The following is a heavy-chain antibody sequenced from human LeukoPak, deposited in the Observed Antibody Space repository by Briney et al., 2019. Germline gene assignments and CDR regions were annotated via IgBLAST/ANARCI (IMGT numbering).Heavy chain of an antibody. D-gene: IGHD3-10*01. V-gene: IGHV1-69*06. CDR1: VYTFTSYY. Sequence: SVKVSCKASVYTFTSYYMHWVRQAPGQGLEWMGGIIPIFGTANYAQKFQGRVTITADKSTSTAYMELSSLRSEDTAVYYCARGERWFGEFDLWGRGTLVTVSS. CDR2: IIPIFGTA. J-gene: IGHJ2*01. CDR3: ARGERWFGEFDL.